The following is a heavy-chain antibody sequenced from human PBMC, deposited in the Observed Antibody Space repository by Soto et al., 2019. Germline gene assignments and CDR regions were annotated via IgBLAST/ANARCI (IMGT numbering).Heavy chain of an antibody. CDR2: ISYDGSNK. CDR3: AKDADPSGSYYFDY. D-gene: IGHD1-26*01. Sequence: GSLRLSCAASGFTFSSYGMHWVRQAPGKGLEWVAVISYDGSNKYYADSVKGRFTISRDNSKNTLYLQMNSLRAEDTAVYYCAKDADPSGSYYFDYWGQGTLVTVSS. V-gene: IGHV3-30*18. J-gene: IGHJ4*02. CDR1: GFTFSSYG.